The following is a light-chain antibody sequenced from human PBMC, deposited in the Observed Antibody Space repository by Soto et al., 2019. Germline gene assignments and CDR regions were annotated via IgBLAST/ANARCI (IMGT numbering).Light chain of an antibody. CDR1: QSVNAY. CDR3: QQHLGRHT. CDR2: DAS. J-gene: IGKJ1*01. Sequence: VLTQSPVTLSLSRGERATLSCRASQSVNAYLAWYQQKPGQAPRLLIYDASVRATGIPARFSGSGSGTDFTLTISSLEPEDSAVYYCQQHLGRHTFGQGTKVDIK. V-gene: IGKV3-11*01.